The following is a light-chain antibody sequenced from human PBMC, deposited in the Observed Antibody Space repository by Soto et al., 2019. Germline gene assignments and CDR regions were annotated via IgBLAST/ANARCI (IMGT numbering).Light chain of an antibody. J-gene: IGKJ4*01. CDR2: GAT. CDR3: QQYNNWPLT. CDR1: QSVSSSY. V-gene: IGKV3D-15*01. Sequence: EIVLTQSPGTLSLSPGERATLSSSASQSVSSSYLAWYQQKPGQPPRLLIYGATTRATGIPARFSGSGSGTEFTLTISSLQSEDFAVYYCQQYNNWPLTFGGGTKVDIK.